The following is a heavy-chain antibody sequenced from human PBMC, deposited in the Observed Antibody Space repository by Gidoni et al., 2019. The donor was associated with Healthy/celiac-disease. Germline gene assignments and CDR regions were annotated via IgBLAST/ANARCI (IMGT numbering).Heavy chain of an antibody. J-gene: IGHJ4*02. V-gene: IGHV3-30*04. CDR2: ISYDGSNK. CDR3: ARDGHNSGVDY. Sequence: QVQLVESGGGVVQPGRSLRLSCAASGFTFSSDAMHWDRQAPGKGLEWVAVISYDGSNKYYADSVKGRFTISSDNSKNTLYLQMNSLRAEDTAVYYCARDGHNSGVDYWGQGTLVTVSS. CDR1: GFTFSSDA. D-gene: IGHD1-20*01.